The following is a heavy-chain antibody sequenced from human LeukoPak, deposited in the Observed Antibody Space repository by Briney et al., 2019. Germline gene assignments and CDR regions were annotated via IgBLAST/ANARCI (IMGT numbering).Heavy chain of an antibody. Sequence: SVKVSCKASGGTFSSYAISWVRQAPGQGLEWMGGIIPIFGTANYAQKFQGRVTITADESTSTAYMELSSLRSEDTAVYYCARVRAGTTSYYYYGMDVWGQGTTVTVSS. V-gene: IGHV1-69*13. J-gene: IGHJ6*02. CDR2: IIPIFGTA. CDR3: ARVRAGTTSYYYYGMDV. D-gene: IGHD1-1*01. CDR1: GGTFSSYA.